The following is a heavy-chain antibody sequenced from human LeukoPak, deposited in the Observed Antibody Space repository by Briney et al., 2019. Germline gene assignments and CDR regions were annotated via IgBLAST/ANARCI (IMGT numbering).Heavy chain of an antibody. CDR1: GDSVSSNSAA. Sequence: SQTLSLTCAISGDSVSSNSAAWNWIRQSPSRGLEWLGRTYYRSKLYNDYAVSVQGRITIDPDTSNNHFSLNLKSVTPEDTAVYYCARDRAVYDTNDYYYEFNWFDSWGQGTLVTVSS. V-gene: IGHV6-1*01. CDR2: TYYRSKLYN. D-gene: IGHD3-22*01. J-gene: IGHJ5*01. CDR3: ARDRAVYDTNDYYYEFNWFDS.